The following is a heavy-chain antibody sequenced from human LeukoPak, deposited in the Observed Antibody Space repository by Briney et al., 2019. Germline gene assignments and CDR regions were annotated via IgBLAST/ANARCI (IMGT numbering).Heavy chain of an antibody. J-gene: IGHJ4*02. CDR1: GGSFSGYY. V-gene: IGHV4-34*01. CDR3: ARGLDILTGYTILFDY. CDR2: INHSGST. D-gene: IGHD3-9*01. Sequence: SETLSPTCAVYGGSFSGYYWSWIRQPPGKGLEWIGEINHSGSTNYNPSLKSRVTISVDTSKNQFSLKLSSVTAADTAVYYCARGLDILTGYTILFDYWGQGTLVTVSS.